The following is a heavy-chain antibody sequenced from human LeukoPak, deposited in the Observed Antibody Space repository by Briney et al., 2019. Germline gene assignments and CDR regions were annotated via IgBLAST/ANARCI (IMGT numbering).Heavy chain of an antibody. CDR1: GGSISSYY. Sequence: KPSETLSLTCTVSGGSISSYYWSWIRQPPGKGLEWIGHIYYSGSTNYNPSLKSRVTISVDTSKNQFSLKLSSVTAADTAVYCCARANYGSGSYYGFDYWGQGTLVSVSS. V-gene: IGHV4-59*01. CDR3: ARANYGSGSYYGFDY. CDR2: IYYSGST. J-gene: IGHJ4*02. D-gene: IGHD3-10*01.